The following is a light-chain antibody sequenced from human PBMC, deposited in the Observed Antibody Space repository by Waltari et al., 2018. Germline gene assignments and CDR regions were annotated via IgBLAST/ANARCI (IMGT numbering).Light chain of an antibody. J-gene: IGKJ3*01. CDR1: QSVSSSY. CDR2: GAS. V-gene: IGKV3-20*01. CDR3: QHQGT. Sequence: EFVLTQSPGTLSLSPGDRATHSCSDSQSVSSSYLAWYQQKPGQAPRLLIYGASSRATGIPDRFSGSGSGTDFTLTISRLEPEDFAVYYCQHQGTFGPGTKVDIK.